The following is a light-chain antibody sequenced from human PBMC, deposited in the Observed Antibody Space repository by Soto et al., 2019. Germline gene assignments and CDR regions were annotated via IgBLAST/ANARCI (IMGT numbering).Light chain of an antibody. V-gene: IGLV2-14*01. CDR2: GVS. CDR1: TSDVGGYNY. J-gene: IGLJ1*01. Sequence: QSALTQPASVSGSPGQSITISCTGTTSDVGGYNYVSWYQQHPGKAPKLMIYGVSIRPSGASDRVSGSKSGNTASLTISGLQAEDEADYYCSSYTSSRTYVFGTGTKLTVL. CDR3: SSYTSSRTYV.